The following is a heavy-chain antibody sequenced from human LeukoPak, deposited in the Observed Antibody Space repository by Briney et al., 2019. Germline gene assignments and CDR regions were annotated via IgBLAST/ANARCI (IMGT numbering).Heavy chain of an antibody. Sequence: ASVKVSCKASGYTFTGYYMHWVRQAPGQGLEWMGWINPNSGDTNYAQKFQGRVTMTRDTSISTAYMELSRLRSDDTAVYYCARDQDFWSGSYYFDYWGQGTLVTASS. V-gene: IGHV1-2*02. D-gene: IGHD3-3*01. CDR2: INPNSGDT. CDR1: GYTFTGYY. CDR3: ARDQDFWSGSYYFDY. J-gene: IGHJ4*02.